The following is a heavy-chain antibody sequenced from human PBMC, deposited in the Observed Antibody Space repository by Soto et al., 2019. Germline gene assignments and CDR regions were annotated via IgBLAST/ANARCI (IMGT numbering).Heavy chain of an antibody. D-gene: IGHD3-10*01. CDR1: GFTFSNAW. CDR2: IKSKTDGGTT. V-gene: IGHV3-15*01. Sequence: EVQLVESGGGLVKPGGSLRLSCAASGFTFSNAWMSWVRQAPGKGLEWVGRIKSKTDGGTTDYAAPVKGRFTISRDDSKNTLYLQMNSLKTEDTAVYYATTEYGSVSIDAFDIWGQGTMVTVSS. CDR3: TTEYGSVSIDAFDI. J-gene: IGHJ3*02.